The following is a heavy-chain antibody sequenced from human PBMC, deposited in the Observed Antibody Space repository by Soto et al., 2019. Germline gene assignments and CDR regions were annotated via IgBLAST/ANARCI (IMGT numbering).Heavy chain of an antibody. Sequence: PSETLSLTCTVSGGSISSSTYYWALIRQPPGEGLEWIGSIYYSGSTYYNPSLKCRVTISVDTSKNQFSLKLSSVTAADTAAYYCARHGVNSPFRIWGQGTMVTVS. CDR1: GGSISSSTYY. CDR3: ARHGVNSPFRI. J-gene: IGHJ3*02. V-gene: IGHV4-39*01. D-gene: IGHD3-3*01. CDR2: IYYSGST.